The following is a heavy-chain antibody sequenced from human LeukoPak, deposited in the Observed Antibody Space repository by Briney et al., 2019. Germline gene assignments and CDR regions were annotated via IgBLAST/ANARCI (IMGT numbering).Heavy chain of an antibody. J-gene: IGHJ5*02. Sequence: KSSETLSLTCNVSYYSIARGYYWGWIRQPPGKGLEWIGSIYRDGTTTYNPSLKSRVTISVDTSKNQFSLNLRSVTAADTAVYYCARVDYSGYDTRGWFDPWGQGTLVTVSS. D-gene: IGHD5-12*01. CDR2: IYRDGTT. V-gene: IGHV4-38-2*02. CDR3: ARVDYSGYDTRGWFDP. CDR1: YYSIARGYY.